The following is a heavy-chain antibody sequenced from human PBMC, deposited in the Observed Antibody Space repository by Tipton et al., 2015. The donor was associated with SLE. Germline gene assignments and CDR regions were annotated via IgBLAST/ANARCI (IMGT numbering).Heavy chain of an antibody. CDR2: IYYGGNT. V-gene: IGHV4-38-2*01. CDR1: GYSISSGYY. D-gene: IGHD3-22*01. Sequence: TLSLTCAVSGYSISSGYYWGWIRQPPGKGLEWIGSIYYGGNTYYNPSLKSRVTISVDTSKNQFSLKLSSVTAADTAVYYCARRDYYNYSGFDYWGQGTLVTVSS. J-gene: IGHJ4*02. CDR3: ARRDYYNYSGFDY.